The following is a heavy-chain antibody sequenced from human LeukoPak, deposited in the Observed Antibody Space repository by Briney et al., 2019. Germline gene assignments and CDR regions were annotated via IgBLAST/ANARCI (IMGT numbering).Heavy chain of an antibody. J-gene: IGHJ4*02. Sequence: GGSLRPSCAASGFTFSSYAMHWVRQAPGKGLEYVSAISSNGGSTYYANSVKGRFTISRDNSKNTLYLQMGSLRAEDMAVYYCARVVAGTFDYWGQGTLVTVSS. CDR1: GFTFSSYA. CDR2: ISSNGGST. CDR3: ARVVAGTFDY. V-gene: IGHV3-64*01. D-gene: IGHD6-19*01.